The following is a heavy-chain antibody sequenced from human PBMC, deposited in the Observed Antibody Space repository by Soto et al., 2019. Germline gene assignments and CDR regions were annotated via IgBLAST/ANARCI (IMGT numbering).Heavy chain of an antibody. D-gene: IGHD1-26*01. CDR2: INPVYPAGRST. Sequence: ASVKVSCKASGYTLTTFFMHWVRQAPGQGLEWMGVINPVYPAGRSTTYAQKFQGRVTMTNDTSTSTVYMELSRLRSDDTAVYYCAREAIVAGATTGMDVWGQGTTVTVSS. CDR1: GYTLTTFF. J-gene: IGHJ6*02. CDR3: AREAIVAGATTGMDV. V-gene: IGHV1-46*01.